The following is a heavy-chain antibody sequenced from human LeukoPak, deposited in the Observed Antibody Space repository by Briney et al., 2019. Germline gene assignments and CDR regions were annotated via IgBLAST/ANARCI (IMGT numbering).Heavy chain of an antibody. CDR1: GGSLSSYY. D-gene: IGHD5-12*01. J-gene: IGHJ6*03. CDR3: ARDRYSGYDGYYYMDV. Sequence: PSETLSLTCTVSGGSLSSYYWSWIRQPPGKGLEWIGSIYYSGSTNYNPSLKSRVTISKGTSKNQFSLKLSSVTAADTAVYYCARDRYSGYDGYYYMDVWGKGTTVTVSS. V-gene: IGHV4-59*01. CDR2: IYYSGST.